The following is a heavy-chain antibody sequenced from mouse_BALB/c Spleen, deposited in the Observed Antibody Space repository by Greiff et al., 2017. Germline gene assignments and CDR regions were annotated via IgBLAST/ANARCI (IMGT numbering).Heavy chain of an antibody. CDR3: TRFTTVAPYAMDY. D-gene: IGHD1-1*01. Sequence: QVQLQQPGAELVRPGASVKLSCQASGYTFTSYWINWVKQRPGQGLEWIGNIYPSDSYPNYNQKFKDKATLTVDKSSSTAYMQLSSPTSEDSAVYYCTRFTTVAPYAMDYWGQGTSVTVSS. J-gene: IGHJ4*01. V-gene: IGHV1-69*02. CDR1: GYTFTSYW. CDR2: IYPSDSYP.